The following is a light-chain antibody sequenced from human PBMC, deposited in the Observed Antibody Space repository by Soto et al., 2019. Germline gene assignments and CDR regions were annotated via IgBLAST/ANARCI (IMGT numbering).Light chain of an antibody. CDR1: QGISNY. V-gene: IGKV1-27*01. Sequence: DIQMTQSPFSLSASVGDRVTITCRASQGISNYLAWYQQRPGKVPQLLISAASTLQSGVPSRFSGSGSGTDFALTISCLQPEDVATYYCQNCHSAAFTFGPGTKVDIK. CDR2: AAS. CDR3: QNCHSAAFT. J-gene: IGKJ3*01.